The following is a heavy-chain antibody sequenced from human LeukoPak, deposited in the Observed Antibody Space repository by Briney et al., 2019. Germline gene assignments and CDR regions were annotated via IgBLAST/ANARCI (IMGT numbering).Heavy chain of an antibody. Sequence: GASVKVSCKASGYTFTGYYMHWVRQAPGQGLEWMGWINPSSGGTNYAQKFQGRVTMTRDTSISTAYMELSRLRSDDTAVYYCARLTYYDFWSGYNHAFDIWGQGTMVTVSS. V-gene: IGHV1-2*02. J-gene: IGHJ3*02. CDR1: GYTFTGYY. D-gene: IGHD3-3*01. CDR3: ARLTYYDFWSGYNHAFDI. CDR2: INPSSGGT.